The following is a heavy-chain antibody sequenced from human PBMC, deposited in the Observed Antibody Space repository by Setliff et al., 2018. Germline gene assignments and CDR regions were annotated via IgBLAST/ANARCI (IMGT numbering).Heavy chain of an antibody. D-gene: IGHD3-10*01. J-gene: IGHJ4*02. Sequence: SETLSLTCTVSGGSISSSSYYWGWIRQPPGKGLEWIGSIYYSGSTYYSPSLKSRVTISVDTSKNQFSLKLTSVTAADTAVYYCASLSYYGSGSYYDFDSWGQGTLVTVSS. CDR1: GGSISSSSYY. CDR2: IYYSGST. CDR3: ASLSYYGSGSYYDFDS. V-gene: IGHV4-39*01.